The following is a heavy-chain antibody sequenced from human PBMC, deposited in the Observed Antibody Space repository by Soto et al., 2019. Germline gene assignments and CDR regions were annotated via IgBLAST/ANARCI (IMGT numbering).Heavy chain of an antibody. J-gene: IGHJ4*02. CDR3: ARADLGLGDFDY. CDR2: INHSETT. CDR1: GGSISSGGYS. D-gene: IGHD4-17*01. Sequence: QLQLQESGSGLVKPSQTLSLTCAVSGGSISSGGYSWSWIRQPPGKGLEWIGYINHSETTYYNPSLKSRVTISVDRSRSQFSLKLSSVTAADTAVYYCARADLGLGDFDYWGQGTLVTVSS. V-gene: IGHV4-30-2*01.